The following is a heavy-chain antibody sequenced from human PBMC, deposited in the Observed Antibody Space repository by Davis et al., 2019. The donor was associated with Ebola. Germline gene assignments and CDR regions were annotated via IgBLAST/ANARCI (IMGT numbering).Heavy chain of an antibody. CDR3: ARGYCTNGVCYNYYYYGMDV. J-gene: IGHJ6*02. D-gene: IGHD2-8*01. CDR2: INSDGSST. CDR1: GFTFSSYW. V-gene: IGHV3-74*01. Sequence: HTGGSLRLSCAASGFTFSSYWMHWVRQAPGKGLVWVSRINSDGSSTSYADSVKGRFTISRDNAKNTLYLQMNSLRAEDTAVYYCARGYCTNGVCYNYYYYGMDVWGQGTTVTVSS.